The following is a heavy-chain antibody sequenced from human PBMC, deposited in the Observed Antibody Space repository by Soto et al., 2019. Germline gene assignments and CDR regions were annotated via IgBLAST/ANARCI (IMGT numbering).Heavy chain of an antibody. CDR3: ARGLTYCSSTTCAETRFDP. CDR2: INQSGST. V-gene: IGHV4-34*01. Sequence: QVQLQQWGAGVLKPSETLSLTCAVYAGSFSDNYWRWIRQPPGKGLEWIGEINQSGSTNYNPSLKSRVTISVDTSKNQFSLKLSSVTAADTAVYYCARGLTYCSSTTCAETRFDPWGQGTLVTVSS. D-gene: IGHD2-2*01. J-gene: IGHJ5*02. CDR1: AGSFSDNY.